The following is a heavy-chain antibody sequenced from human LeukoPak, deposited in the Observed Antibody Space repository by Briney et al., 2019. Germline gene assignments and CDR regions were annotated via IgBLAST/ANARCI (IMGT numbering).Heavy chain of an antibody. V-gene: IGHV3-23*01. Sequence: PGGSLRLSCAASGFTFSNFALSWVRRAPGKGLEWVSAISGSGGATYYADYVKGRFTISRDNSKNTLSLQMNSLRAEDAAVYYCAKVARIVTSGAEFDFWGQGTLVTVSS. CDR3: AKVARIVTSGAEFDF. CDR2: ISGSGGAT. J-gene: IGHJ4*02. CDR1: GFTFSNFA. D-gene: IGHD2-21*01.